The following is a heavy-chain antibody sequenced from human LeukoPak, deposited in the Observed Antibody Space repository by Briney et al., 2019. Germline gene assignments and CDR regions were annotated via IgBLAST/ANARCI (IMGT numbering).Heavy chain of an antibody. D-gene: IGHD4-17*01. CDR3: ACRTTVTYYYYMDV. J-gene: IGHJ6*03. CDR1: GGSFSGYY. V-gene: IGHV4-34*01. CDR2: INHSGNT. Sequence: SETLSLTCAVYGGSFSGYYWSWIRQPPGKGLEWIGEINHSGNTNYNPSLKSRVTISVDTSKNQFSLKLSSVTAADTAVYYCACRTTVTYYYYMDVWGKGTTVTVSS.